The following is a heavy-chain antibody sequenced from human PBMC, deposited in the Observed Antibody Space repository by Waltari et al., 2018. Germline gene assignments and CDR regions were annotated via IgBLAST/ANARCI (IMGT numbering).Heavy chain of an antibody. CDR2: MHPDGSAK. D-gene: IGHD2-2*01. Sequence: EVQLVESGGGLVQPGESLRLSCAASGFTFSTYWMSWVRQAPGKGLEWVSNMHPDGSAKYYADSVRGRFTVSRDNAKNSMYLYMYNLRTEDTAIYYCSINDAWAFQLWGQGTLVTVSS. V-gene: IGHV3-7*03. CDR1: GFTFSTYW. J-gene: IGHJ1*01. CDR3: SINDAWAFQL.